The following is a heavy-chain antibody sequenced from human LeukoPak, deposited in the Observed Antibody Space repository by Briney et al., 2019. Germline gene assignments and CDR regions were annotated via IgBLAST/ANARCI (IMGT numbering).Heavy chain of an antibody. Sequence: GGSLRLSCAASGFTFSSYWMSWVRQAPGKGLEWVANIKQDGSEKYYVDSVKGRFTISRDNAKNSLYLQMNSLRSEDTAVYYCARAYDSSPHYGMDVWGQGTTVTVSS. CDR1: GFTFSSYW. J-gene: IGHJ6*02. D-gene: IGHD3-22*01. V-gene: IGHV3-7*03. CDR2: IKQDGSEK. CDR3: ARAYDSSPHYGMDV.